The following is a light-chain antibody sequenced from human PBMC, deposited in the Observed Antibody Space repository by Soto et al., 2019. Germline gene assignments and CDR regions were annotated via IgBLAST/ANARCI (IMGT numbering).Light chain of an antibody. Sequence: QFVLTQSPSASASLGASVKLTCTLSSGHSSYAIAWHQQQPEKGPRYLMKVNTDGSHNKGDGIPDRFSGSSSGAERYLTISRLQSEDEADYYCQTWGAGFSVVFGGGTKVTVL. V-gene: IGLV4-69*01. CDR3: QTWGAGFSVV. CDR1: SGHSSYA. J-gene: IGLJ2*01. CDR2: VNTDGSH.